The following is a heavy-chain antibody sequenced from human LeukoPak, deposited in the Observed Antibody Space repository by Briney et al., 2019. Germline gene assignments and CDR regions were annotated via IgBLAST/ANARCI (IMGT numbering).Heavy chain of an antibody. J-gene: IGHJ6*02. CDR2: IIPIFGTA. CDR1: GGTFSSYA. CDR3: ARGFIPGIAVAPRGSYYGMDV. Sequence: SVKVSCKASGGTFSSYAISWVRQAPGQGLEWMGGIIPIFGTANYAQKFQGRVTITADESTSTAYMELSSLRSEDTAVYYCARGFIPGIAVAPRGSYYGMDVWGQGTTVTVSS. V-gene: IGHV1-69*13. D-gene: IGHD6-19*01.